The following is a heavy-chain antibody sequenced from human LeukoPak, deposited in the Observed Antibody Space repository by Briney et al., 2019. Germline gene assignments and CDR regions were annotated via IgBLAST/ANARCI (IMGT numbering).Heavy chain of an antibody. Sequence: SETLSLTCSVSGGSISSYYWSWIRQPPGKGLEWIAYIYYSGSTDYNPSLKSRVTISLDTSKNQFSLKLSSVTAADTAVYYCARHDPIVGTPDAFDIWGQGTMVAVSS. CDR1: GGSISSYY. D-gene: IGHD1-26*01. CDR2: IYYSGST. J-gene: IGHJ3*02. CDR3: ARHDPIVGTPDAFDI. V-gene: IGHV4-59*08.